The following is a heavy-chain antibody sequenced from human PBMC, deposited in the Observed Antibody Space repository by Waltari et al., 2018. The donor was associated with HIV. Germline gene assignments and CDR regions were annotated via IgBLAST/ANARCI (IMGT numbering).Heavy chain of an antibody. J-gene: IGHJ3*02. CDR1: GGSFSGYY. CDR2: INHSGST. D-gene: IGHD6-6*01. CDR3: ARRARDAFDI. Sequence: QVQLQQWGAGLLKPSETLSLTCAVYGGSFSGYYWSWIRQPPGKGLEWIGEINHSGSTNTNPALKSRVTIAVDTSKNQFSLKLSSVTAADTAVYYCARRARDAFDIWGQGTMVTVSS. V-gene: IGHV4-34*01.